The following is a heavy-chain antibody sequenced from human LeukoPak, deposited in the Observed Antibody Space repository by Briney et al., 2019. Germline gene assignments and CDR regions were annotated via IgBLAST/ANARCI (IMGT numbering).Heavy chain of an antibody. V-gene: IGHV3-64*01. J-gene: IGHJ6*03. CDR1: GFPLRSYA. Sequence: GGPVSLLCAAWGFPLRSYAMLGLPQAPEKGLEDVSAICSNGCSPQYENSVKGRFTISRDNSKNTLYLQMGSLRAEDMAVYYCARDNLMSDVVVPAAKGEYYYYYYMDVWGKGTTVTVSS. D-gene: IGHD2-2*01. CDR2: ICSNGCSP. CDR3: ARDNLMSDVVVPAAKGEYYYYYYMDV.